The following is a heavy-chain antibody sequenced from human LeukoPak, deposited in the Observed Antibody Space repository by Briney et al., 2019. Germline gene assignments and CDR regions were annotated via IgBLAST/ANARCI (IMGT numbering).Heavy chain of an antibody. CDR2: VRTTAEGETT. V-gene: IGHV3-15*01. Sequence: GSLRLSCEGSGFNFNDAWMSWIRQAPGKGLEWVGRVRTTAEGETTDYAAPVRGRFIISRDDSKNMVFLQMNRLETEDIAIYYCTAGLGKTDDDSWGQGTLVTVSS. CDR1: GFNFNDAW. D-gene: IGHD4-11*01. CDR3: TAGLGKTDDDS. J-gene: IGHJ4*02.